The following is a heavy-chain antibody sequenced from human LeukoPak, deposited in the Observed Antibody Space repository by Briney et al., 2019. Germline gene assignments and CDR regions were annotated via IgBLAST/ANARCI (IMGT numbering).Heavy chain of an antibody. CDR3: ARARVTGDYYYYYMDI. D-gene: IGHD1-20*01. J-gene: IGHJ6*03. V-gene: IGHV1-8*03. Sequence: VASVKVSCKASGDTFTRFNTNWVRQATGQGLEWMGWMNLYTGNTAYAQKFQGRVTITRDTSITTPYMELSSLRSEDTAVYYCARARVTGDYYYYYMDIWGKGTTVIVSS. CDR2: MNLYTGNT. CDR1: GDTFTRFN.